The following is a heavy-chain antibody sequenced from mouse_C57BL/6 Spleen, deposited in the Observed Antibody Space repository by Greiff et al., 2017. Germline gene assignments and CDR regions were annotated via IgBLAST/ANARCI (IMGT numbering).Heavy chain of an antibody. V-gene: IGHV1-82*01. CDR2: IYPGDGDT. CDR1: GYAFSSSW. CDR3: ARSLYYYGSSYDYAMDY. Sequence: QVQLQQSGPELVKPGASVKISCKASGYAFSSSWMNWVKQRPGKGLEWIGRIYPGDGDTNYNGKFKGKATLTADKSSSTAYMQLSSLTSEDSAVYFCARSLYYYGSSYDYAMDYWGQGTSVTVSS. D-gene: IGHD1-1*01. J-gene: IGHJ4*01.